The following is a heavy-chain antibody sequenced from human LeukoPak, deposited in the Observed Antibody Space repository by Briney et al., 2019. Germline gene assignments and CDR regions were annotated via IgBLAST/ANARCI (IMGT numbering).Heavy chain of an antibody. Sequence: PSETLSLTCAVSGGSISSGGYSWSWIRQPPGKGLEWIGYIYYSGSTYYNPSLKSRVTISVDTSKNQFSLKLSSVTAADTAVYYCARSLAYCGGDCWSYWGQGTLVTVSS. CDR3: ARSLAYCGGDCWSY. CDR2: IYYSGST. CDR1: GGSISSGGYS. V-gene: IGHV4-30-4*07. J-gene: IGHJ4*02. D-gene: IGHD2-21*02.